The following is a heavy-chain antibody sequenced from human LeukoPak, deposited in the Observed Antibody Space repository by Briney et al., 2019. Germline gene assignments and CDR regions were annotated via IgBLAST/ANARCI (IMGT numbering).Heavy chain of an antibody. J-gene: IGHJ4*02. CDR1: GGTFSSYA. CDR2: ITPILGIA. CDR3: ASQDSSGYYLIDY. D-gene: IGHD3-22*01. Sequence: SVKVSCKASGGTFSSYALSWVRQVPRQGLEWIGGITPILGIANYAQDLQGRVTITADKSTNAAYMELSSLRSEDTAVYYCASQDSSGYYLIDYWGQGTLVTVSS. V-gene: IGHV1-69*04.